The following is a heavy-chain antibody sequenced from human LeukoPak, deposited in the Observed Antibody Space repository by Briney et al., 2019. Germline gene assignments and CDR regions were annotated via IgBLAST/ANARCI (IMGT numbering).Heavy chain of an antibody. J-gene: IGHJ4*02. Sequence: PGGSLRLSCAASGFTFSSYGMHWVRQAPGKGLEWVAVISYDGSNKYYADSVKGRFTISRDNSKNTLYLQMNSLRAEDTAVYYCAKEFRVRGKLGYFDYWGQGTLVTVSS. CDR3: AKEFRVRGKLGYFDY. CDR1: GFTFSSYG. V-gene: IGHV3-30*18. D-gene: IGHD7-27*01. CDR2: ISYDGSNK.